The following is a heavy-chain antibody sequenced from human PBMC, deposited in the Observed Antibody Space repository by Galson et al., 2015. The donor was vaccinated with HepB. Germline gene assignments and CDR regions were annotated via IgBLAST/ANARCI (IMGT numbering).Heavy chain of an antibody. Sequence: SVKVSCKASGYTFTSYDINWVRQATGQGLEWMGWMNPNSGNTGYAQKFQGRVTMTTNTSISTAYMELGSLRSEDTAVYYCASRDTAMAKYYYYGMDAWGQGTTVTVSS. CDR1: GYTFTSYD. V-gene: IGHV1-8*01. J-gene: IGHJ6*02. D-gene: IGHD5-18*01. CDR3: ASRDTAMAKYYYYGMDA. CDR2: MNPNSGNT.